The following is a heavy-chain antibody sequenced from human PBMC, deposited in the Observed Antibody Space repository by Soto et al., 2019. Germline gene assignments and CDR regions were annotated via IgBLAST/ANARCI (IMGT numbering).Heavy chain of an antibody. D-gene: IGHD2-2*01. CDR3: ARGGLVVVPAADNWFDP. V-gene: IGHV1-3*01. J-gene: IGHJ5*02. Sequence: GASVKVSCKASGYTLTSYAMHWVRQAPGQRLEWMGWINAGNGNTKYSQKFQGRVTITRDTSASTAYMELSSLRSEDTAVYYCARGGLVVVPAADNWFDPWGQGTLVTV. CDR1: GYTLTSYA. CDR2: INAGNGNT.